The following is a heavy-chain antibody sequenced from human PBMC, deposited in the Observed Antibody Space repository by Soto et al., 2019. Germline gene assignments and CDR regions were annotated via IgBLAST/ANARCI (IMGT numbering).Heavy chain of an antibody. CDR2: IIPIFGTA. CDR3: ARGDNSSSWPYYYYYYGMDV. D-gene: IGHD6-13*01. Sequence: SVKLSCKASGGTFSSYAISWVRQAPGQGLEWMGGIIPIFGTANYAQKFQGRVTITADEPTSTAYMELSSLRSEDTAVYYCARGDNSSSWPYYYYYYGMDVWGQGTTVTVSS. CDR1: GGTFSSYA. V-gene: IGHV1-69*13. J-gene: IGHJ6*02.